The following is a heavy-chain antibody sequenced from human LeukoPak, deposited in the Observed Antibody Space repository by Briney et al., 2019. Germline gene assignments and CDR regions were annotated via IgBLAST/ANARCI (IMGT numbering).Heavy chain of an antibody. Sequence: GGSLRLSCAASGFTFSSYSMNWVRQAPGKGLEWVSSISSSSSYIYYADSVKGRFTISRDNAKNSLYLQMNSLRAEDTAVYYCASLNYDFWSGQNWFDPWGQGTLVTVSS. V-gene: IGHV3-21*01. CDR2: ISSSSSYI. J-gene: IGHJ5*02. CDR1: GFTFSSYS. D-gene: IGHD3-3*01. CDR3: ASLNYDFWSGQNWFDP.